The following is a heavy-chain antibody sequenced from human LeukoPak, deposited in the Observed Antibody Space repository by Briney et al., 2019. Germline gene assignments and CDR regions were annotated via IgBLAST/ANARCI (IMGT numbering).Heavy chain of an antibody. Sequence: PSETLSLTCTVSGGSISSSYYYWGWIRQPPGKGLEWIGSIYYSGSTYYNPSLKSRVTISVDTSKNQFSLKLSSVTAADTAAYYCARRGGIIRGVASYYYMDVWGKGTTVTISS. CDR3: ARRGGIIRGVASYYYMDV. CDR1: GGSISSSYYY. J-gene: IGHJ6*03. CDR2: IYYSGST. V-gene: IGHV4-39*01. D-gene: IGHD3-10*01.